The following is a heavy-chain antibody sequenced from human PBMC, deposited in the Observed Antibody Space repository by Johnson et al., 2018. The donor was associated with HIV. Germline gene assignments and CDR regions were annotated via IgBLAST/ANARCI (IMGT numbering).Heavy chain of an antibody. CDR2: IRYDGSNK. J-gene: IGHJ3*02. V-gene: IGHV3-30*02. Sequence: QVQLVESGGGVVQPGGSLRLSCAASGFTFSSYGMHWVRQAPGKGLEWVAFIRYDGSNKYYADSVKGRFTISRDNSKNTLYLQMNSLRAEDTAVYYCAKRGAWYCSGGSCFDAFDIWGQGTMVTVSS. D-gene: IGHD2-15*01. CDR3: AKRGAWYCSGGSCFDAFDI. CDR1: GFTFSSYG.